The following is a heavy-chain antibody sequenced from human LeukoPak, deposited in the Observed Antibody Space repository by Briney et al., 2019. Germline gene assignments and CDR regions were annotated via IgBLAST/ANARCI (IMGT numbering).Heavy chain of an antibody. CDR3: ARDGYSGYDSQDDY. V-gene: IGHV3-20*04. CDR1: GFTFDDYG. Sequence: SGGSLRLSCAASGFTFDDYGMSCVRQAPGKGLEWVSGINWNGGSTGYADSVKGRFTISRDNAKNSLYLQMNSLRAEDTALYYCARDGYSGYDSQDDYWGQGTLVTVPS. D-gene: IGHD5-12*01. J-gene: IGHJ4*02. CDR2: INWNGGST.